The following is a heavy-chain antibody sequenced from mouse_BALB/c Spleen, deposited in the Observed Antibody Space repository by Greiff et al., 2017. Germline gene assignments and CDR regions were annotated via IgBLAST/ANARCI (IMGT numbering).Heavy chain of an antibody. CDR2: ISSGGST. Sequence: EVKVVESGGGLVKPGGSLKLSCAASGFTFSSYAMSWVRQTPEKRLEWVASISSGGSTYYPDSVKGRFTISRDNARNILYLQMSSLRSEDTAMYYCARGSGGNHYYAMDYWGQGTSVTVSS. J-gene: IGHJ4*01. V-gene: IGHV5-6-5*01. CDR3: ARGSGGNHYYAMDY. D-gene: IGHD2-1*01. CDR1: GFTFSSYA.